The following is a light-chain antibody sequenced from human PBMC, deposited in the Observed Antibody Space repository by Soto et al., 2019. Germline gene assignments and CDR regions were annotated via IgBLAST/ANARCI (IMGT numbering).Light chain of an antibody. CDR3: RQTTTFHLI. CDR1: QGVSTW. Sequence: DIQMTQSPSSVSASVGDRVTITCRASQGVSTWLAGYQQKPGKAPNLLIYAASSLQRGVPSRFSGSGSGTDFTLTISSLQPEDFATYYCRQTTTFHLICGGGTKGEI. V-gene: IGKV1D-12*01. CDR2: AAS. J-gene: IGKJ4*01.